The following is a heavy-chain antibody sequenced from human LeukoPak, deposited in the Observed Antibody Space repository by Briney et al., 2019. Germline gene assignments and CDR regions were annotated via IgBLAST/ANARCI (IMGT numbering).Heavy chain of an antibody. CDR1: GFTFSSYA. Sequence: GGSLRLSCAASGFTFSSYAMSWVRQAPGKGLEWVAALTGSGGAPYSADSVKGRFTISRDNSKNTLYLQMNSLRAEDTAVYYCAKEIAVAGTPYFDYWGQETLVTVSA. D-gene: IGHD6-19*01. V-gene: IGHV3-23*01. J-gene: IGHJ4*02. CDR3: AKEIAVAGTPYFDY. CDR2: LTGSGGAP.